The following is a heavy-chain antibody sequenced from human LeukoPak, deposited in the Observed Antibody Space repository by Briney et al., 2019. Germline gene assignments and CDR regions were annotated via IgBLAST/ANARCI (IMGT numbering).Heavy chain of an antibody. D-gene: IGHD3-22*01. J-gene: IGHJ4*02. CDR2: IKQDGGEK. V-gene: IGHV3-7*01. CDR1: GFTFSSHW. Sequence: GGSLRLSCAGSGFTFSSHWMSWVRQAPGKGPEWVANIKQDGGEKYYVDSVKGRFTISRDNAKNSLYLQMNSLRAEDTAVYYCAKENYYESSGYVDYWGQGTLVTVSS. CDR3: AKENYYESSGYVDY.